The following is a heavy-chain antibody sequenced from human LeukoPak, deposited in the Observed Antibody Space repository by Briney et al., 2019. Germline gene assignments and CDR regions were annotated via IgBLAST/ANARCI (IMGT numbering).Heavy chain of an antibody. D-gene: IGHD3-9*01. CDR2: ISYDGSNK. J-gene: IGHJ4*02. CDR1: GFTFSSYA. CDR3: ARFPDFDWLLFDY. V-gene: IGHV3-30*04. Sequence: PGRSLRLSCAASGFTFSSYAMHWVRQAPGKGLEWVAVISYDGSNKYYADSVKGRFTISRDNSKNTLYLQMNSLRAEDTAVYYCARFPDFDWLLFDYWGQGTLVTVSS.